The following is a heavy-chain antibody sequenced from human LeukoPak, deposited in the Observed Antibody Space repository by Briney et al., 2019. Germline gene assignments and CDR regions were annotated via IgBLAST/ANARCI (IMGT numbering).Heavy chain of an antibody. D-gene: IGHD3-10*01. J-gene: IGHJ4*02. Sequence: PGGSLRLPCAASGFTFSSYAMNWVRQAPGKGLEWVSSISGSSGSTYYADSVKGRFTISRDNSKNTLYLQVNSLRAEDTAVYYCVKPSRTGSNWGQGTLVTVSS. CDR1: GFTFSSYA. CDR3: VKPSRTGSN. CDR2: ISGSSGST. V-gene: IGHV3-23*01.